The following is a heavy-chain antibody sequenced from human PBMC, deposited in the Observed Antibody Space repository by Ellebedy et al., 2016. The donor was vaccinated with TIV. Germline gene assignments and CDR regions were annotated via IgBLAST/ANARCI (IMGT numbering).Heavy chain of an antibody. CDR1: GYTFTSYG. CDR2: ISVYNGNT. V-gene: IGHV1-18*01. D-gene: IGHD2-2*01. CDR3: ARAHSNLGYCTSTSCLAS. Sequence: ASVKVSXXASGYTFTSYGISWVRQAPGQGLEWMGWISVYNGNTNYAQKLQGRVTMTTDTSTSTAYMELRSLRSDDTAVYYCARAHSNLGYCTSTSCLASWGQGTLVTVSS. J-gene: IGHJ4*02.